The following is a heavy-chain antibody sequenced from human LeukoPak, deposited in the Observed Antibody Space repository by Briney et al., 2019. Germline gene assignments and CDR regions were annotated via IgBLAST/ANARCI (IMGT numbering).Heavy chain of an antibody. D-gene: IGHD2-2*01. J-gene: IGHJ4*02. CDR3: ASEYCSSTSCSSTFDY. V-gene: IGHV3-48*03. Sequence: GGSLRLSCAASGFTFSSYEMNWVRQAPGKGLEWVSYISSSGSTIYYADSVKGRFTISRDNAKNSLYLQMNSLRAEDTAVYYCASEYCSSTSCSSTFDYWGQGTLVTVSS. CDR2: ISSSGSTI. CDR1: GFTFSSYE.